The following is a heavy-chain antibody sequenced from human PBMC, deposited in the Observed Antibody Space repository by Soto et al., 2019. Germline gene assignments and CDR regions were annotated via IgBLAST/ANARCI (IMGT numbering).Heavy chain of an antibody. Sequence: GGSLRLSCAASGFTFSSYWMSWVRQAPGKGLEWVAYINQDGSQKDYVDSVKGRFTISRDNAKNSLYLQMNSLRAEDTAVYYCATYHPFDYWGQGTLVTVSS. CDR3: ATYHPFDY. V-gene: IGHV3-7*03. J-gene: IGHJ4*02. CDR2: INQDGSQK. D-gene: IGHD2-2*01. CDR1: GFTFSSYW.